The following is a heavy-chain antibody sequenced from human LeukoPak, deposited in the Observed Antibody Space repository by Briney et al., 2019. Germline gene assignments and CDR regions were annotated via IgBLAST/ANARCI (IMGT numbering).Heavy chain of an antibody. CDR3: ARERGSSDWYPPFDY. Sequence: PSETLSLTCAVYGGSFSGYYWSWIRQPPGKGLEWIGEVNHSGSTDYNPSLKSRVTISVDTSKNQFSLKLSSVTAADTAVYYCARERGSSDWYPPFDYWGQGTLVTVSS. CDR1: GGSFSGYY. CDR2: VNHSGST. J-gene: IGHJ4*02. V-gene: IGHV4-34*01. D-gene: IGHD6-19*01.